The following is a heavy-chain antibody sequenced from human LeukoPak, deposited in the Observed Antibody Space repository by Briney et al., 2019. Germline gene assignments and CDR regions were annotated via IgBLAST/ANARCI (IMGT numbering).Heavy chain of an antibody. D-gene: IGHD2-2*01. CDR1: GFTFSSYA. J-gene: IGHJ6*03. CDR2: ISNDGSNK. V-gene: IGHV3-30-3*01. CDR3: ARGNTMRRRVPAAPQYYYYMDV. Sequence: GGSLRLSCAASGFTFSSYAMHWVRQAPGKGLEWVAVISNDGSNKYYADSVKGRFTISRDNSKNTLYLQMNSLRAEDTAVYYCARGNTMRRRVPAAPQYYYYMDVWGKGTTVTVSS.